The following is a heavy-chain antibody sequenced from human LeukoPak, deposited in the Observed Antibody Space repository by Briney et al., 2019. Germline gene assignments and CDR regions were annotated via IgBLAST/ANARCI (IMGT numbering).Heavy chain of an antibody. CDR1: GFTVNSNY. CDR2: IYSGGST. V-gene: IGHV3-66*01. D-gene: IGHD2-21*01. Sequence: GGSLRLSCAASGFTVNSNYMSWVRRAPGKGLEGVSVIYSGGSTYYADSVKGRFTISRDNSKNTLNLQMNRLRAEDAAVYYCARGYSSDNWGQGTLVTVSS. J-gene: IGHJ4*02. CDR3: ARGYSSDN.